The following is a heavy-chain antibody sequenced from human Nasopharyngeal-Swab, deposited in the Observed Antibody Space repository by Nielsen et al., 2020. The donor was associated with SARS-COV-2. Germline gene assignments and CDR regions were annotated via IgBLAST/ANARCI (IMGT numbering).Heavy chain of an antibody. J-gene: IGHJ6*02. Sequence: SVTVSCKASGFSITYRFLHWMRQAPGQALEWMGWNTPFTGNAKYAQKFQGRVSITRDGSRTTASLELSSLRPDDTAMYFCASGQCINGVCNPTDGLDVWGQGTSVTVS. D-gene: IGHD2-8*01. CDR3: ASGQCINGVCNPTDGLDV. CDR1: GFSITYRF. CDR2: NTPFTGNA. V-gene: IGHV1-45*02.